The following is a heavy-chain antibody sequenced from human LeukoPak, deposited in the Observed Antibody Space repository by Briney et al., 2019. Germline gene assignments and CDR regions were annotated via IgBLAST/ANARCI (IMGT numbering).Heavy chain of an antibody. D-gene: IGHD1-14*01. Sequence: SETLSLTRAVYGGSFSGYYWSWIRQPPGKGLEWIGEINHSGSTNYNPSLKSRVTISVDTSKNQFSLKLSPVTAADTAVYYCATRGRTRYYYGMDVWGQGTTVTVSS. V-gene: IGHV4-34*01. CDR2: INHSGST. J-gene: IGHJ6*02. CDR1: GGSFSGYY. CDR3: ATRGRTRYYYGMDV.